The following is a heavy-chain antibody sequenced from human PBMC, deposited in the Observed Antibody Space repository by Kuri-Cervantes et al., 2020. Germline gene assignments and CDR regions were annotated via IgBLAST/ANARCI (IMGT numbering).Heavy chain of an antibody. CDR2: IKCDGSEK. V-gene: IGHV3-52*01. CDR3: ARDEPYFDY. J-gene: IGHJ4*02. CDR1: GFTFSSSW. Sequence: LSLTCAASGFTFSSSWMHWVCQAPEKGLEWVADIKCDGSEKYYVDSVKGRLTISRDNAKNSLYLQMNSLRAEDTAVYYCARDEPYFDYWGQGTLVTVSS. D-gene: IGHD1-14*01.